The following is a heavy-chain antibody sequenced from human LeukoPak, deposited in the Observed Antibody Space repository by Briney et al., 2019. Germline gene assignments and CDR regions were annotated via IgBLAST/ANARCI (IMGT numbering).Heavy chain of an antibody. CDR3: AKEPPNYYDSRAYLFNF. CDR2: IGSSGTTK. Sequence: GGSLRLSCAASGFTFRSYEMNWVRQAPGKGLEWVSHIGSSGTTKYYADSVKGRFTISRDNAKNSLYLQMNSLRSEDTAVYYCAKEPPNYYDSRAYLFNFWGQGTLVTVSS. D-gene: IGHD3-22*01. CDR1: GFTFRSYE. V-gene: IGHV3-48*03. J-gene: IGHJ4*02.